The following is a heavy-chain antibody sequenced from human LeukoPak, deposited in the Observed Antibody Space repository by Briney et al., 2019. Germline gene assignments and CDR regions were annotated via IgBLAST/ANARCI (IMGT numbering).Heavy chain of an antibody. J-gene: IGHJ4*02. CDR1: GGSISSYY. CDR2: IYYSGST. D-gene: IGHD3-22*01. CDR3: ARAYDSKNYFDY. Sequence: SETLSLTCTVSGGSISSYYWSWIRQPPGKGLEWIGYIYYSGSTNYYPSLKSRVTISVDTSKNQFSLKLSSVTAADTAVYYCARAYDSKNYFDYWGQGTLVTVSS. V-gene: IGHV4-59*01.